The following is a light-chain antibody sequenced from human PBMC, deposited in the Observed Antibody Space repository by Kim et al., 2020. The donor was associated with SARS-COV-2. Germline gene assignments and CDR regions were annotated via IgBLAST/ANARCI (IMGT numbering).Light chain of an antibody. CDR3: QQRSNWPPWT. Sequence: SPVQRATPSCRASQSVSSYLSWYQQKPGQAPRLLIYDASNRATGIPARFSGSGSGTDFTLTISSLEPEDFAVYYCQQRSNWPPWTFGQGTKVDIK. J-gene: IGKJ1*01. CDR2: DAS. V-gene: IGKV3-11*01. CDR1: QSVSSY.